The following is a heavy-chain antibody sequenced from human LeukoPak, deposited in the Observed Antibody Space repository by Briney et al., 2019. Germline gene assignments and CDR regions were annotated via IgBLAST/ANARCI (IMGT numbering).Heavy chain of an antibody. CDR1: GFTFSSYS. CDR2: ISSSSSYI. V-gene: IGHV3-21*01. Sequence: GGSLRLSCAASGFTFSSYSMNWVSQAPGKGLEWVSSISSSSSYIYYADSVKGRFTISRDNAKNSLYLQMNSLRAEDTAVYYCARTLDYYDSSGSAYWGQGTLVTVSS. CDR3: ARTLDYYDSSGSAY. J-gene: IGHJ4*02. D-gene: IGHD3-22*01.